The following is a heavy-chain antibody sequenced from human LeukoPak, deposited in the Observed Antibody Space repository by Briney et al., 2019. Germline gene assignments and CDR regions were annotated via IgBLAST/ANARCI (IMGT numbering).Heavy chain of an antibody. D-gene: IGHD2-2*02. CDR1: GFTFSTYW. V-gene: IGHV3-7*01. CDR2: TKRDGSEV. CDR3: ARYTEYYFDY. J-gene: IGHJ4*02. Sequence: GGSLRLSCAASGFTFSTYWMTWVRQAPGKGLEWVANTKRDGSEVYYANSVKGHFTISRDNAKSSLYLQMNSLRAEDTAVYYCARYTEYYFDYWGQGTLVTVSS.